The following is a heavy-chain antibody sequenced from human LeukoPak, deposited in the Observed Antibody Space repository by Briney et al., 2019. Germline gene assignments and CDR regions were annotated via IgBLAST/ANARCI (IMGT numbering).Heavy chain of an antibody. V-gene: IGHV4-59*01. CDR3: ASMPAD. CDR1: GASISSYH. J-gene: IGHJ4*02. D-gene: IGHD2-2*01. CDR2: IFYSGST. Sequence: SQTLSLTCTVSGASISSYHWSWIRQPPGKGLEWIGYIFYSGSTNYNPSLKSRVTISVDTSKNQFSLKVSSVTAADTAVYYCASMPADWGQGTLATVSS.